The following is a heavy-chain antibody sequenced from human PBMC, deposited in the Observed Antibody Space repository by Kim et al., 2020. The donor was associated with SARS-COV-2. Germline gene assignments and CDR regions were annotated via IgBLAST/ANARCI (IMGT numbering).Heavy chain of an antibody. CDR3: ARLSGTSPLDWFDP. V-gene: IGHV3-48*03. D-gene: IGHD3-3*02. Sequence: GGSLRLSCAASGFTFSDYEMNWVRQAPGKGLEWVSYISSSGTIINYADSVRGRFTISRDNAKNSLYLQINSLRAEDTAIYYCARLSGTSPLDWFDPWGQGTLVTVSS. J-gene: IGHJ5*02. CDR1: GFTFSDYE. CDR2: ISSSGTII.